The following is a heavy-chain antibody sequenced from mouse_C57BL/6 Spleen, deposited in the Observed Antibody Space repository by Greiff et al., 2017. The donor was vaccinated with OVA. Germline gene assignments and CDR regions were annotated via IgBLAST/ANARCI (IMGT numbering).Heavy chain of an antibody. D-gene: IGHD2-13*01. CDR3: ARDYSVVMDY. J-gene: IGHJ4*01. CDR2: IYPSDSET. CDR1: GYTFTRYW. V-gene: IGHV1-61*01. Sequence: QVQLQQPGAELVRPGSSVKLSCKASGYTFTRYWMDWVKQRPGQGLEWIGNIYPSDSETHYNQKFKDKATLTVDKSSSTAYMQLSSLTSEDSAVYYCARDYSVVMDYWGQGTSVTVSS.